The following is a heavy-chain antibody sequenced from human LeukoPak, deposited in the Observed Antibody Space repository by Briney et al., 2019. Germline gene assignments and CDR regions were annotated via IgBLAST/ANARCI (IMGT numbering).Heavy chain of an antibody. J-gene: IGHJ6*02. CDR2: ISSSSSYI. V-gene: IGHV3-21*01. CDR3: ARDYYDILTGYYYGMDV. Sequence: PGRSLRLSCAASGFTFSSYSMNWVRQAPGKGLEWVSSISSSSSYIYYADSVKGRFTISRDNAKNSLYLQMNSLRAEDTAVYYCARDYYDILTGYYYGMDVWGQGTTVTVSS. D-gene: IGHD3-9*01. CDR1: GFTFSSYS.